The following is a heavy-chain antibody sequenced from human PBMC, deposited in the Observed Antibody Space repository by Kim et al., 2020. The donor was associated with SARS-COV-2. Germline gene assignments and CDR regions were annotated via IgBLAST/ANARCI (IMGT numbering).Heavy chain of an antibody. D-gene: IGHD3-3*01. CDR1: GGSISSSSYY. Sequence: SETLSLTCTVSGGSISSSSYYWGWIRQPPGKGLELIGSIYYSGSTYYNPSLKSRVTISVDTSKNQFSLKLSSVTAADTAVYYCARHHGNFWSGYSQYNWFDPWGQGTLVTVSS. V-gene: IGHV4-39*01. CDR2: IYYSGST. CDR3: ARHHGNFWSGYSQYNWFDP. J-gene: IGHJ5*02.